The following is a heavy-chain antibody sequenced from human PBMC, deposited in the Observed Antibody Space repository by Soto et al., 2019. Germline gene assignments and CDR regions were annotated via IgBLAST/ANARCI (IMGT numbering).Heavy chain of an antibody. J-gene: IGHJ6*02. CDR1: GFTFSSYG. V-gene: IGHV3-30*03. Sequence: QVQLVESGGGVVQPGRSLRLSCAASGFTFSSYGMHWVRQAPGKGLEWVAVISYDGSNKYYADSVKGRFTISRDNSKNTLYLQMNSLRAEDTVVYYCAVAAGPTDVWGQGTTVTVSS. CDR2: ISYDGSNK. D-gene: IGHD6-13*01. CDR3: AVAAGPTDV.